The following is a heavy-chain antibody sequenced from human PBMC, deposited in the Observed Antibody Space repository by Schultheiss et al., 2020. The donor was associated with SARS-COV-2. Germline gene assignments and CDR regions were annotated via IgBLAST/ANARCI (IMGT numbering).Heavy chain of an antibody. J-gene: IGHJ6*03. V-gene: IGHV4-39*07. CDR3: ARVVTRSGYYYYMDV. CDR1: GGSISSSSYY. Sequence: SQTLSLTCTVSGGSISSSSYYWGWIRQPPGKGLEWIGEINHSGSTNYNPSLKSRVTISVDTSKNQFSLKLSSVTAADTAVYYCARVVTRSGYYYYMDVWGKGTTVTVAS. D-gene: IGHD5-18*01. CDR2: INHSGST.